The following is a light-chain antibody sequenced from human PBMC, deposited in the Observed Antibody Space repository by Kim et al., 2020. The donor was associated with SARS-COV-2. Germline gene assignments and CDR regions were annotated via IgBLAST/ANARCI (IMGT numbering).Light chain of an antibody. V-gene: IGLV2-14*03. J-gene: IGLJ1*01. CDR3: SSYTTSNSYV. Sequence: GQSITISCTGTSRDIGAYKYVSWYQQHPGNAPKLMIYDVSNRPSGVSNRFSGSTSGNTASLTISGLQAEDEADYYCSSYTTSNSYVFGTGTKVTVL. CDR2: DVS. CDR1: SRDIGAYKY.